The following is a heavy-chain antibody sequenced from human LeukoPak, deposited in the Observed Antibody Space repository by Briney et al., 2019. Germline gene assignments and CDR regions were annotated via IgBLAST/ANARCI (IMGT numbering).Heavy chain of an antibody. Sequence: GRSLRLSCAASGFTFSSHGMHWVCQAPGKGLEWVALIWYDGSNKYNADSVKGRFTISRDNSKNTLYLQMNSLRAEDTAVYYCARDQGKGSGSYYGMDFWGQGSLVTVSS. J-gene: IGHJ4*02. V-gene: IGHV3-33*01. CDR1: GFTFSSHG. CDR2: IWYDGSNK. CDR3: ARDQGKGSGSYYGMDF. D-gene: IGHD3-10*01.